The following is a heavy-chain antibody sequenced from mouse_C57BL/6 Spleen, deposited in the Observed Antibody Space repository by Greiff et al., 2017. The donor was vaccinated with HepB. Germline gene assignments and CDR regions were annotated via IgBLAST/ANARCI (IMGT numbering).Heavy chain of an antibody. Sequence: QVQLQQSGAELARPGASVKLSCKASGYTFTSYGISWVKQRTGQGLEWIGEIYPRSGNTYYNEKFKGKATLTADKSSSTAYMELRSLTSEDSAVYFCARYVITTVVGYFDYWGQGTTLTVSS. J-gene: IGHJ2*01. V-gene: IGHV1-81*01. D-gene: IGHD1-1*01. CDR3: ARYVITTVVGYFDY. CDR1: GYTFTSYG. CDR2: IYPRSGNT.